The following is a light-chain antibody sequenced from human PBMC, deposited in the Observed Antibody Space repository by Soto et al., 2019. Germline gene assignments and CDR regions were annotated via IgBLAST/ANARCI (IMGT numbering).Light chain of an antibody. CDR3: QQYGGSPGFT. Sequence: EIVLTQSPGTLSLSPGERATLSCRTSQTVCSTCLAWYQQKPGQAPRLLISGASNRATGIPDRFSGSGSGTDCTLTITRLEPDDFAVYYWQQYGGSPGFTFGPGTKVDIK. CDR2: GAS. CDR1: QTVCSTC. J-gene: IGKJ3*01. V-gene: IGKV3-20*01.